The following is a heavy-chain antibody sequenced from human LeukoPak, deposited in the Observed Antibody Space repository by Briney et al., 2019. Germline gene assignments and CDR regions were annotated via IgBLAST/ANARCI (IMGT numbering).Heavy chain of an antibody. D-gene: IGHD4-17*01. CDR1: ADSFSSHY. CDR3: ARDLVTVTKGFDI. CDR2: ISYIGST. Sequence: SETLSLTCAVSADSFSSHYWTWIRQPPGKGLEWIGYISYIGSTNYNPSLKSRVTISIDTSKNQFSLKLTSVTAADTAVYYCARDLVTVTKGFDIWSQGTMVSVSS. J-gene: IGHJ3*02. V-gene: IGHV4-59*11.